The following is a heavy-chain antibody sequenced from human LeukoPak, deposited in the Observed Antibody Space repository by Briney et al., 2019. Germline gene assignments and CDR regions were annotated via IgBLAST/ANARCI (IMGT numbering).Heavy chain of an antibody. D-gene: IGHD3-22*01. CDR1: GYTFVSYD. V-gene: IGHV1-8*01. CDR3: ARDYYYDSSGSDAFDI. Sequence: ASVKVSCKASGYTFVSYDINWVRQATGQGLEWMGWMNPNSGNTGYAQKFQGRVTMTRNTSISTAYMELSSLRSEDTAVYYCARDYYYDSSGSDAFDIWGQGTMVTVSS. CDR2: MNPNSGNT. J-gene: IGHJ3*02.